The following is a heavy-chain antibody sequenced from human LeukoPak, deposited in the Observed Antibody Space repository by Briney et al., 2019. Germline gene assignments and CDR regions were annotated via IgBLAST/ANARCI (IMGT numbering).Heavy chain of an antibody. CDR2: INPSGGST. D-gene: IGHD7-27*01. CDR3: ARAGELGFDY. CDR1: GYTFTSYY. J-gene: IGHJ4*02. Sequence: ASVKVSCKASGYTFTSYYMHWVRQAPGQGLEWMGIINPSGGSTSYAQKFQGRVTITRNTSISTAYMELSSLRSEDTAVYYCARAGELGFDYWGQGTLVTVSS. V-gene: IGHV1-46*01.